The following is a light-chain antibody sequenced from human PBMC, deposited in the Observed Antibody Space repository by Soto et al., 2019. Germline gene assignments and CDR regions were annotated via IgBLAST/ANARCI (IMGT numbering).Light chain of an antibody. J-gene: IGKJ2*01. CDR3: QQCNNWPPA. CDR1: QSISKN. CDR2: DAS. Sequence: EIVMTQSPATLSVSPGETATLSCRASQSISKNLAWYQQKPGQAPRLLIYDASTRATGIPARFSGSGSGTEFTLTISSLQSEDFAVYYCQQCNNWPPAFGQGTKLEI. V-gene: IGKV3-15*01.